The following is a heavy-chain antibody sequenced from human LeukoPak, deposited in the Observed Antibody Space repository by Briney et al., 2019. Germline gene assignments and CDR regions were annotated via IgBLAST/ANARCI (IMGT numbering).Heavy chain of an antibody. J-gene: IGHJ4*02. V-gene: IGHV3-53*01. CDR3: ARGDIVVVVAAQFDY. CDR2: IYRDGKT. D-gene: IGHD2-15*01. Sequence: HSGGSLRLSCAASGFSVSSSYMNWVRQAPGKGLGWVSIIYRDGKTFYADYVKGRFTISRDSSKNTLYLQMNSLRAEDTAVYYCARGDIVVVVAAQFDYWGQGTLVTVSS. CDR1: GFSVSSSY.